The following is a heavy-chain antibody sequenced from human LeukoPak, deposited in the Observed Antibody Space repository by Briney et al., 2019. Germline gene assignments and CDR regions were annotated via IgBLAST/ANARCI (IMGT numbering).Heavy chain of an antibody. CDR2: IGSSGSPI. CDR3: ARDLGRKQPQPYWFDP. V-gene: IGHV3-11*04. D-gene: IGHD6-13*01. CDR1: GFTFSDYY. J-gene: IGHJ5*02. Sequence: GGSLRLSCAASGFTFSDYYMSWIRQAPGKGLEWVSYIGSSGSPIYYADSVKGRFTISRDNAKNSLYLQMNSLRAEDTAVYYCARDLGRKQPQPYWFDPWGQGTLVTVSS.